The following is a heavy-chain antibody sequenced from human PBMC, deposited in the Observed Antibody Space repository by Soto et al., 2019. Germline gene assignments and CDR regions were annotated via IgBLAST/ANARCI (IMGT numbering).Heavy chain of an antibody. J-gene: IGHJ4*02. CDR1: GFTFSSHA. V-gene: IGHV3-23*01. Sequence: PGGSLRLSCAASGFTFSSHAMGWLRQAPGKGLEWVSAISGSGGSTYYADSVKGRFTISRDNSKNTLYLQMNSLRAEDTAVYYCAKVEKSGAAAGSIPYWGQGTLVTVSS. CDR2: ISGSGGST. CDR3: AKVEKSGAAAGSIPY. D-gene: IGHD6-13*01.